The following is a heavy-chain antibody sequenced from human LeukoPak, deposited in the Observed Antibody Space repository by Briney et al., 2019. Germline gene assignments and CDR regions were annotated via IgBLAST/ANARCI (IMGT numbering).Heavy chain of an antibody. CDR2: MNPNSGNT. Sequence: ASVKVSCKASGYTFTSYDINWVRQATGQGLEWMGWMNPNSGNTGYAQKFQGRVTITRNTSISTAYMELSSLRSEDTAVYYCARGRLVAAAAGAQTYYYYYMDVWGKGTTVTVSS. D-gene: IGHD6-13*01. CDR1: GYTFTSYD. CDR3: ARGRLVAAAAGAQTYYYYYMDV. V-gene: IGHV1-8*03. J-gene: IGHJ6*03.